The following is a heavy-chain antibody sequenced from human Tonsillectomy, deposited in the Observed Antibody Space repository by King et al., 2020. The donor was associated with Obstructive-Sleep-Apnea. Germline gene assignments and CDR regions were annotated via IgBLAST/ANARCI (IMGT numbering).Heavy chain of an antibody. V-gene: IGHV4-31*03. Sequence: VQLQESGPGLVKPSQTLSLTCTVSGGSISSGGYYWSWIRQHPGKGLEWIGYIYYSGSTYYNPSLKSRGTISVDTSKNQFSLKLGSVTAADTAVYYCARVSYYDSSGYYSFQPFDYWGQGTLVTVSS. J-gene: IGHJ4*02. D-gene: IGHD3-22*01. CDR2: IYYSGST. CDR3: ARVSYYDSSGYYSFQPFDY. CDR1: GGSISSGGYY.